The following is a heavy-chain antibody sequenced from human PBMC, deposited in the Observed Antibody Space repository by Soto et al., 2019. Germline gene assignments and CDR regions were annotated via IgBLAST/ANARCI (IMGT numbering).Heavy chain of an antibody. CDR3: ARDSSSCNANYCYFEH. CDR2: IRVKTNNYMT. Sequence: GGSLRLSCAASGFIFSDYYMNWVRQAPGKGLEWVGRIRVKTNNYMTEYAASVRGRFTISRDDSKNSLYLQVSSLKTEDTAVYYCARDSSSCNANYCYFEHWGQGTLVTVSS. J-gene: IGHJ4*02. CDR1: GFIFSDYY. V-gene: IGHV3-72*01. D-gene: IGHD2-8*01.